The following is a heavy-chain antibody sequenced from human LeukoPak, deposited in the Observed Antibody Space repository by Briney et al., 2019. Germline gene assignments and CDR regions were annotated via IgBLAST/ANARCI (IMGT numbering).Heavy chain of an antibody. J-gene: IGHJ6*02. V-gene: IGHV3-7*03. CDR3: ARGGGLDV. CDR2: INHNGNVN. D-gene: IGHD3-16*01. Sequence: GGSLRLSCAASGFTFSNYWMTWARQAPGKGLEWVASINHNGNVNYYVDSVKGRFTISRDNAKNSLYLQMSNLRAEDTAVYFCARGGGLDVWGQGATVTVSS. CDR1: GFTFSNYW.